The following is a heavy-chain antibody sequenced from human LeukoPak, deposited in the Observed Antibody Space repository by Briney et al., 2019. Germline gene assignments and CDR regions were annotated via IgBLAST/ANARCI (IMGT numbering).Heavy chain of an antibody. Sequence: PSETLSLTCAVYGGSFSGYYWSWIRQPPGKGLEWIGEINHSGSTNYNPSLKSRVTISVDKSKNQFSLKLSSVTAADTAVYYCARSGYSSSWYSSWFDPWGQGTLVTVSS. CDR3: ARSGYSSSWYSSWFDP. V-gene: IGHV4-34*01. D-gene: IGHD6-13*01. J-gene: IGHJ5*02. CDR2: INHSGST. CDR1: GGSFSGYY.